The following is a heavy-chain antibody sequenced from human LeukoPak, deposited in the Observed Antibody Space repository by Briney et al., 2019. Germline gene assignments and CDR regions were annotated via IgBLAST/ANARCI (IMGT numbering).Heavy chain of an antibody. CDR3: AREGAWAFDP. J-gene: IGHJ5*02. CDR2: IYYSGST. D-gene: IGHD3-16*01. V-gene: IGHV4-59*01. Sequence: PSETLSLTCTVSGGSISSYYWSWIRQPPGRGLEWIGYIYYSGSTNYNPSLKSRVTISVDTSKNQFSLKLSSVTAADTAVYYCAREGAWAFDPWGQGTLVTVSS. CDR1: GGSISSYY.